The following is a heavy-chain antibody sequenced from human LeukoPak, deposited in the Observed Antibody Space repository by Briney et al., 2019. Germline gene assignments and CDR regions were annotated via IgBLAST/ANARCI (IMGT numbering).Heavy chain of an antibody. CDR1: GFTFNYYW. J-gene: IGHJ4*02. CDR3: ARVRKLGTRGVMDPLDY. D-gene: IGHD3-10*01. Sequence: GGSLRVSCAASGFTFNYYWLTWVRQAPGKGLEWVANIQQDGSEKYYVDSVKGRFIISRDNAKNSLYLQMNSLRAEDTAVYYCARVRKLGTRGVMDPLDYWGQGTLVTVSS. CDR2: IQQDGSEK. V-gene: IGHV3-7*01.